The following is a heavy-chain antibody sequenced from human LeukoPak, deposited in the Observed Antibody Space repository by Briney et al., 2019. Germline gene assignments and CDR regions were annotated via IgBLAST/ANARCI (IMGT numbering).Heavy chain of an antibody. CDR1: GFTFSSYS. CDR2: ISSSSSYI. D-gene: IGHD3-3*01. J-gene: IGHJ4*02. V-gene: IGHV3-21*01. CDR3: ARQATEWNFDY. Sequence: GSLRLSCAVSGFTFSSYSMSWVRQAPGKGLEWVSSISSSSSYIYNADSVKGRFTISRDNAKNSLFLQMNSLRAEDTAMYYCARQATEWNFDYWGQGTLVTVSS.